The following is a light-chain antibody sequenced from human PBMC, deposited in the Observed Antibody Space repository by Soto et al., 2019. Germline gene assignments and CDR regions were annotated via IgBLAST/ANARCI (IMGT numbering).Light chain of an antibody. CDR3: QKYNEWPLT. CDR2: DAS. Sequence: EIVLTQSPATLSLSPGERATLSCRASQSVSSYLAWYQQKPGQAPRLLIYDASTRATGIPARFSGSGSGTEFTLTISSLQSEDFAVYYCQKYNEWPLTFGGGTKVEIK. V-gene: IGKV3-15*01. J-gene: IGKJ4*01. CDR1: QSVSSY.